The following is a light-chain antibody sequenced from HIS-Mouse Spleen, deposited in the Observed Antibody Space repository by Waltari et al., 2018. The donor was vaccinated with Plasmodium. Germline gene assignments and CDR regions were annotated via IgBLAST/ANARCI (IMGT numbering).Light chain of an antibody. Sequence: DIQITQSPSSLSASVGDRVTINCRASQSISSYLNWYQQKPGKAPKLLIYAASSLQSGVPSRFSGTGSGTDFTLTISSLQPEDFATYFCQQSYSTWTFGQGTKVEIK. V-gene: IGKV1-39*01. CDR2: AAS. J-gene: IGKJ1*01. CDR1: QSISSY. CDR3: QQSYSTWT.